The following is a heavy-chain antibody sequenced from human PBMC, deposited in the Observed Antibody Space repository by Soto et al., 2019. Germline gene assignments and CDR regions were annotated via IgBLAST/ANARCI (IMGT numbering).Heavy chain of an antibody. Sequence: QVQLVQSGGEVKKPGASVKVSCKASGYTFTSYAMHWVRQAPGQRLEWMGWINAGNGNTKYSQKFPGRVTITRDTSASTAYMELSSLRSEDTAVYYCARRGYCSSTSCYTGGVDYWGQGTLVTVSS. CDR1: GYTFTSYA. J-gene: IGHJ4*02. CDR3: ARRGYCSSTSCYTGGVDY. V-gene: IGHV1-3*01. D-gene: IGHD2-2*02. CDR2: INAGNGNT.